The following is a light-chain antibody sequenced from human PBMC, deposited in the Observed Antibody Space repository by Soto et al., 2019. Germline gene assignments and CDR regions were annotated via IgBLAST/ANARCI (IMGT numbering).Light chain of an antibody. CDR2: DAS. J-gene: IGKJ4*01. V-gene: IGKV3-11*01. CDR1: QSVSSY. CDR3: QQRSNWPPVLT. Sequence: EIVLTQSPATLSLSPGERATLSCRASQSVSSYLAWSQQKPGQAPRLLIYDASNRAHGIPARFSGSGSGIDCSLPISSLEPEDFAVYYCQQRSNWPPVLTFGGGTKVEI.